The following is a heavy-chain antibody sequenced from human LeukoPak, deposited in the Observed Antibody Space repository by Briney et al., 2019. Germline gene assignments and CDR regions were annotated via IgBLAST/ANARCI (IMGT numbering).Heavy chain of an antibody. D-gene: IGHD3-22*01. CDR3: AKSSYYDSSGYYREYYFDY. V-gene: IGHV3-23*01. J-gene: IGHJ4*02. Sequence: PGGSLRLSCAASGFIFSNTWMNWVHQAPGKGLEWVSAISGSGGSTYYADSVKGRFTISRDNSKNTLYLQMNSLRAEDTAVYYCAKSSYYDSSGYYREYYFDYWGQGTLVTVSS. CDR2: ISGSGGST. CDR1: GFIFSNTW.